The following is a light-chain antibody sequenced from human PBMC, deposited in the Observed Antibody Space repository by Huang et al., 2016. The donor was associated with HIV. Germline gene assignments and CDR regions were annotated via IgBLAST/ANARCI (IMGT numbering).Light chain of an antibody. Sequence: EIVLTQSPATLSLSPGERATLSCRASQSVSSSLAWYQQKPGQAPRLLIYDASNRATGIPARFRGSGSGTDFTLTISSLEPEDFAVYYCQQRINLGTFGGGTKVEIK. CDR2: DAS. V-gene: IGKV3-11*01. J-gene: IGKJ4*01. CDR1: QSVSSS. CDR3: QQRINLGT.